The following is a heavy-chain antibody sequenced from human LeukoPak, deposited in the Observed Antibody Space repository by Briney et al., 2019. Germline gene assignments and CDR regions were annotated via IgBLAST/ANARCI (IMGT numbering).Heavy chain of an antibody. CDR1: GYTFTSYG. CDR3: ARDWGPSYYYGSGSYYD. CDR2: ISAYNGNT. D-gene: IGHD3-10*01. V-gene: IGHV1-18*01. J-gene: IGHJ4*02. Sequence: GASVKVSCKASGYTFTSYGISGVRQAPGQGLECMVWISAYNGNTNYAQKLQGRVTMTTDTSTSTAYMELRSLRSDDTAVYYCARDWGPSYYYGSGSYYDWGQGTLVTVSS.